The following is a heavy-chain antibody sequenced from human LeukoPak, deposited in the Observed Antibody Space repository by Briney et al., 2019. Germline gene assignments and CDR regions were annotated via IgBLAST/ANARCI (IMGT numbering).Heavy chain of an antibody. D-gene: IGHD7-27*01. Sequence: SETLSLTCTVSRGSVSSGSFYWSWIRQPPGRGLEWIGYILKTGSTNYNPSLMSRVSFSVDTSKNQFSLKLTSVTAADTAVYYCAGGDWGSVPFAPWGQGTLVTVSS. CDR2: ILKTGST. CDR1: RGSVSSGSFY. V-gene: IGHV4-61*01. J-gene: IGHJ5*02. CDR3: AGGDWGSVPFAP.